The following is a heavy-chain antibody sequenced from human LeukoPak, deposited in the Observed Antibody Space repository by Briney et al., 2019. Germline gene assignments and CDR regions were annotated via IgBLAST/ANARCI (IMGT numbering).Heavy chain of an antibody. D-gene: IGHD2-2*01. V-gene: IGHV3-64*01. J-gene: IGHJ4*02. Sequence: PGGSLRLSCAASGFTFSSCAMHWVRQAPGKGLEYVSAIYSNGGSTYYANSVKGRFTISRHNSNNTLYLQMNSLRPEDTAVYYCARVIYQLVFDYWGQGTLVSVSS. CDR3: ARVIYQLVFDY. CDR1: GFTFSSCA. CDR2: IYSNGGST.